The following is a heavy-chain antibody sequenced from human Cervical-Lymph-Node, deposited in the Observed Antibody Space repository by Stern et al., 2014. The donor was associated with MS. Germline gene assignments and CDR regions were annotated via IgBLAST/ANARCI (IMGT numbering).Heavy chain of an antibody. D-gene: IGHD3-16*01. CDR3: ARGGMGGNYYYYYGMDV. Sequence: VQLVESGAEVKKPGASVKVSCKASGYSFTYYGINWVPQAPGQGLEWMGWVRGDSGNTNSAQKFQGRVTMTTDTSTSTAHMELRSLRSDDTAVYYCARGGMGGNYYYYYGMDVWGQGTTVTVSS. J-gene: IGHJ6*02. CDR2: VRGDSGNT. CDR1: GYSFTYYG. V-gene: IGHV1-18*01.